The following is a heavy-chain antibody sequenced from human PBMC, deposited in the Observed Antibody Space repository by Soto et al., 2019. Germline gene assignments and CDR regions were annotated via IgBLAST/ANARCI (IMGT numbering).Heavy chain of an antibody. J-gene: IGHJ4*02. CDR2: ISGSDGTT. V-gene: IGHV3-23*01. CDR1: GFTFSSYA. D-gene: IGHD3-22*01. CDR3: AKDPYDSSGYYHDY. Sequence: GGSLRLSCAASGFTFSSYAMTWVRQAPGKGPEWVSAISGSDGTTYYAESVKGRFTISRDNSKNTLYMQMNSLRAEDTAVYYCAKDPYDSSGYYHDYWGRGTLVTVSS.